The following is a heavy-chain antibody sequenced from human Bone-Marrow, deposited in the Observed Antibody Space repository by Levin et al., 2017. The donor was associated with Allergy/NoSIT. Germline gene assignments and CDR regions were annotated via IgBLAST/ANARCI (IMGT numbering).Heavy chain of an antibody. CDR1: GFTFSSYA. J-gene: IGHJ3*02. D-gene: IGHD3-10*01. Sequence: GGSLRLSCAASGFTFSSYAMSWVRQAPGKGLEWVSAISGSGGSTYYADSVKGRFTISRDNSKNTLYLQMNSLRAEDTAVYYCAKDRDYYGAGSYFAFDSWGQGTMVTVSS. V-gene: IGHV3-23*01. CDR3: AKDRDYYGAGSYFAFDS. CDR2: ISGSGGST.